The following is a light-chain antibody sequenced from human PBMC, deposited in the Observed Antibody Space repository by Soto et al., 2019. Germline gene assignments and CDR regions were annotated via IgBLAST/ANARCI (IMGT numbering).Light chain of an antibody. CDR3: QQSYSLPIT. J-gene: IGKJ5*01. Sequence: DIQMTQSPFSRSASVGDRVSITCRASQSISTSLSWYQQKPGKAPQLLIYSASRLQSGVPSRFSGSGSGTDFSLTITSLRPEDFATYYCQQSYSLPITFGQGTRLEIQ. CDR2: SAS. CDR1: QSISTS. V-gene: IGKV1-39*01.